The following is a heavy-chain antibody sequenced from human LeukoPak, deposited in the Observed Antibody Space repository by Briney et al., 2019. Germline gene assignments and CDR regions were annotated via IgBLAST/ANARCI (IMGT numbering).Heavy chain of an antibody. Sequence: GGSLRLSCAASGFTFSSYGMHWVRQAPGKGLEWVAVIWYDGSNKYYADSVKGRFTISRDNSKNTLYLQMNSLRAEDTAVYYCARGPDIAAAGTPRFDYWGQGTLVTVSS. V-gene: IGHV3-33*01. J-gene: IGHJ4*02. CDR1: GFTFSSYG. CDR2: IWYDGSNK. D-gene: IGHD6-13*01. CDR3: ARGPDIAAAGTPRFDY.